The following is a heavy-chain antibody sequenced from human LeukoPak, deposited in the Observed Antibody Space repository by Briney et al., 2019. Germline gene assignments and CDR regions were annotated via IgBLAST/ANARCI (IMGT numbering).Heavy chain of an antibody. CDR2: IYYSGST. D-gene: IGHD1-1*01. J-gene: IGHJ5*02. V-gene: IGHV4-39*07. CDR1: GGSISYSNSY. Sequence: KPSETLSLTCTVSGGSISYSNSYWGWIRQPPRKGLEWIASIYYSGSTYYNPSLKSRVTISVDTSKNQFSLKLSSVTAADTAVYYCARAIARYNWNVGWWHGWFDPWGQGTLVTVSS. CDR3: ARAIARYNWNVGWWHGWFDP.